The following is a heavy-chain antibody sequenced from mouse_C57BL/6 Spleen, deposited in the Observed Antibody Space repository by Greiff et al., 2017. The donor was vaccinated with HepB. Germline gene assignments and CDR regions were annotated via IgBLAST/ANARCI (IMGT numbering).Heavy chain of an antibody. CDR3: AKRITTVVATYYAMDY. Sequence: VQLQQSGPGLVQPSQSLSITCTVSGFSLTSYGVHWVRQSPGKGLEWLGVIWRGGSTDYNAAFMSRLSLTKDNSKSQVFFKMNSLQADDTAIYYCAKRITTVVATYYAMDYWGQGTSVTVSS. CDR1: GFSLTSYG. D-gene: IGHD1-1*01. V-gene: IGHV2-5*01. CDR2: IWRGGST. J-gene: IGHJ4*01.